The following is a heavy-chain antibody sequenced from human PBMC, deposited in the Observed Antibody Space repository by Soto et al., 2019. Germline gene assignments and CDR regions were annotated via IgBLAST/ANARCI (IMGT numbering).Heavy chain of an antibody. V-gene: IGHV1-18*01. CDR2: ISAYNGNT. D-gene: IGHD3-10*02. CDR3: ARGLGSGSYYYYYYMDV. J-gene: IGHJ6*03. CDR1: GYTFTSYG. Sequence: QVQMVQSGAEVKKPGASVKVSCKASGYTFTSYGISWVRQAPGQGLEWMGWISAYNGNTNYAHKLQGRVTMTTDTSTSTAYMELRSLRSDDTAVYYCARGLGSGSYYYYYYMDVWGKGTTVTVSS.